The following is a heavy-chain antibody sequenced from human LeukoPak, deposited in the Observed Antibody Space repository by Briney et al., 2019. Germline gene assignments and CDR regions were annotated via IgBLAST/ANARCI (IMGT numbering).Heavy chain of an antibody. V-gene: IGHV3-48*01. CDR1: GFTFSSRDW. CDR2: ISSSSSTI. Sequence: GGSLRLSCVASGFTFSSRDWMTWVRQAPGKGLEWVSSISSSSSTIYYADSVKGRFTISRDNAKNSLYLQMNSLRAEDTAVYYCIKAFDIWGQGTMVTVSS. CDR3: IKAFDI. J-gene: IGHJ3*02.